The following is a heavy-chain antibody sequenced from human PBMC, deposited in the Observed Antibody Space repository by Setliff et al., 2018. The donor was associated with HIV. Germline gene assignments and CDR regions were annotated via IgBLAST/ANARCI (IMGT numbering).Heavy chain of an antibody. CDR3: ARGGVATAYMDV. J-gene: IGHJ6*03. CDR2: ISYDGSSK. Sequence: GGSLRLSCAASGFTFSSYGMHWVRQAPGKGLEWVAYISYDGSSKYYADSVKGRFTISRDKSKSTLYLQMNSLRAEDTAVYYCARGGVATAYMDVWGKGTTVTVSS. D-gene: IGHD5-12*01. V-gene: IGHV3-30*12. CDR1: GFTFSSYG.